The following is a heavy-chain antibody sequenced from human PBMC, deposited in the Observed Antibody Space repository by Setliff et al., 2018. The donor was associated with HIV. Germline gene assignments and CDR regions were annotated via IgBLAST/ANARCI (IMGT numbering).Heavy chain of an antibody. V-gene: IGHV3-30-3*01. D-gene: IGHD6-13*01. J-gene: IGHJ4*02. CDR1: GFTFSSYA. CDR3: ARDMGIAATFDY. CDR2: ISYDGSNK. Sequence: VGSLRLSCAASGFTFSSYAMHWVRQAPGKGLEWVAVISYDGSNKYYADSVKGRFTISRDNSKNTLYLQMNSLRAEDTAVYYCARDMGIAATFDYWGQGTLVTVSS.